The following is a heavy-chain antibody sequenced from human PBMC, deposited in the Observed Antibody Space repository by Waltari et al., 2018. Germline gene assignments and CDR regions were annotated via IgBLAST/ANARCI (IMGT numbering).Heavy chain of an antibody. V-gene: IGHV4-4*07. CDR3: ARRYNGYDYSYFDY. CDR1: GGSISTYH. D-gene: IGHD5-12*01. J-gene: IGHJ4*02. CDR2: FSPSGTT. Sequence: QVQLQESGPGLVKPSATLSLTCTVSGGSISTYHWSWIRQPAGRGLEWIGRFSPSGTTNYNPPLKTRVTMSVDASKNLFSLRLSSVTAADTAVYYCARRYNGYDYSYFDYWGQGTLVTVSS.